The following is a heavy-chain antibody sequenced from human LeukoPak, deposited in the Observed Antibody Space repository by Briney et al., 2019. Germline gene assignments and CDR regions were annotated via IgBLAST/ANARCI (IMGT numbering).Heavy chain of an antibody. CDR3: ARGFFVRENPGSWLDP. V-gene: IGHV4-30-2*01. D-gene: IGHD3-10*02. CDR2: IYHTGNT. CDR1: GGSISSGGYS. Sequence: QASQTPSLTCAVSGGSISSGGYSWHWIRQPPGKGLEWSGYIYHTGNTFYNPSLKSRVTISVDRSKNQFSLRLTSVTAADTAVYYCARGFFVRENPGSWLDPWGQGTLVTVSS. J-gene: IGHJ5*02.